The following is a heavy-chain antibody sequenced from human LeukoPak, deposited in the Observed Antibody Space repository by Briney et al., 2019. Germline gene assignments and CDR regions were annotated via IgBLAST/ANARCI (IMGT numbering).Heavy chain of an antibody. D-gene: IGHD3-10*01. CDR1: GYTFTDYY. CDR3: ARGVAVRAFDY. Sequence: ASVKVSCKASGYTFTDYYIHWVRQAPGQGLEWMGWIHPNSGGTKYVQKFQGRVTMTRDTSISTAYVELNNLRSDDTAVYYCARGVAVRAFDYWGQGTLVTVSS. V-gene: IGHV1-2*02. CDR2: IHPNSGGT. J-gene: IGHJ4*02.